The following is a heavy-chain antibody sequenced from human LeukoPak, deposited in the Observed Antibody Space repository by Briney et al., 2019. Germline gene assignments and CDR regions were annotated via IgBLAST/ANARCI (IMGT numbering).Heavy chain of an antibody. Sequence: PGGSLRLSCAVSGISLSNYGMSWVRQAPGKGLGWVAGISGSGGGTNYADSVKGRFTISRDNPKNTLYLQMNRLRAEDTAVYFCAKRGVVIRVILVGFHKEAYYFDSWGQGALVTVSS. CDR2: ISGSGGGT. V-gene: IGHV3-23*01. D-gene: IGHD3-22*01. CDR1: GISLSNYG. CDR3: AKRGVVIRVILVGFHKEAYYFDS. J-gene: IGHJ4*02.